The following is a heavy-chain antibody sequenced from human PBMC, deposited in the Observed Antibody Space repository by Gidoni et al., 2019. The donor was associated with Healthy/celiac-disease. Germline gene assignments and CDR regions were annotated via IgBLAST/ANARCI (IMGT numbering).Heavy chain of an antibody. CDR1: GGSFSGYY. Sequence: QVQLQQWGAGLLKPSETLSLTCAVYGGSFSGYYWSWFRQPPGKGPEWIGEINHSGSPTYTPSLKSQVTISVDTSKNQFSLKLSYVTAADTAVYYCARAGRSGWYLGFYYYYGMDVWGQGTTVTVSS. CDR3: ARAGRSGWYLGFYYYYGMDV. J-gene: IGHJ6*02. D-gene: IGHD6-19*01. V-gene: IGHV4-34*01. CDR2: INHSGSP.